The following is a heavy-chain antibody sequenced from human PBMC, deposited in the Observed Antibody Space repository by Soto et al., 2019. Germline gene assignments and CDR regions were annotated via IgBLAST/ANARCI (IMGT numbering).Heavy chain of an antibody. CDR1: GFTFSSYG. J-gene: IGHJ4*02. D-gene: IGHD6-13*01. CDR2: ISYDGSNK. CDR3: AKDIIAAAGIGQFDY. Sequence: PGGSLRLSCAASGFTFSSYGMHWVRQAPGKGLEWVAVISYDGSNKYYADSVKGRFTISRDNSKNTLYLQMNSLRAEDTAVYYCAKDIIAAAGIGQFDYWGQGTLVTVSS. V-gene: IGHV3-30*18.